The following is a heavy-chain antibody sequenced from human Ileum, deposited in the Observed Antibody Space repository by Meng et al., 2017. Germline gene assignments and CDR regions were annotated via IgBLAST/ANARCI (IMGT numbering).Heavy chain of an antibody. Sequence: QLQLQESGPGLVQPSGPLSLACAVSGDAIGNSKWWGWLRQPPGKGLEWIGEISNSGKTVYSPSLKSRVRISLDKSNNQFSLTLNSVTAADTAMYYCARERIRELGLFDSWGQGTLVTVSS. CDR1: GDAIGNSKW. CDR2: ISNSGKT. CDR3: ARERIRELGLFDS. D-gene: IGHD3-10*01. J-gene: IGHJ4*02. V-gene: IGHV4-4*02.